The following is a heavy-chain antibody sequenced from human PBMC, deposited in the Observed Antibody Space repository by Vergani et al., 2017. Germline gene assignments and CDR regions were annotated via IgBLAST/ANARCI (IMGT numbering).Heavy chain of an antibody. Sequence: EVQVVASGGGLVQPGGSLRLSCAASGFIFSDHYMDWVRQAPGKGLEWVGRIRNKANYYTTQYAASVKGRFTISRDDSKRYLYLQMNSLQTEDTALYYCVRVKGSNWNDDLYDIWGQGTLVTVSS. D-gene: IGHD1-1*01. CDR1: GFIFSDHY. CDR2: IRNKANYYTT. CDR3: VRVKGSNWNDDLYDI. J-gene: IGHJ3*02. V-gene: IGHV3-72*01.